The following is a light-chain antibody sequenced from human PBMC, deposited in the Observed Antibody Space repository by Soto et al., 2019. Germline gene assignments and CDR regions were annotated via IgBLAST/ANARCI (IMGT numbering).Light chain of an antibody. CDR2: DVS. J-gene: IGLJ1*01. V-gene: IGLV2-11*01. CDR3: CSYAGRSTRV. CDR1: SSDVGGYNY. Sequence: QPVLTQPRSVSGSPGQSVTISCTGTSSDVGGYNYVSWYQQHPGKAPKLMIYDVSERPSGVPDRFSGSKSGNTASLTISGLQAEDEADYYCCSYAGRSTRVFGTGTKVTVL.